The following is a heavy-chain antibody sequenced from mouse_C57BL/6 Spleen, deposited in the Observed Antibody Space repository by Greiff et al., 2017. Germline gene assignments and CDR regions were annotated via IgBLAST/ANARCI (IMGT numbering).Heavy chain of an antibody. CDR1: GFTFSNYW. V-gene: IGHV6-3*01. D-gene: IGHD1-3*01. CDR3: TGLTIYYAMDY. Sequence: EVQLVESGGGLVQPGGSMKLSCVASGFTFSNYWMNWVRQSPEKGLEWVAQIRLKSDNYATHYAEPVKGRFTISRDDSKSSVYLQMNNLRAEDTGIYYCTGLTIYYAMDYWGQGTSVTVSS. CDR2: IRLKSDNYAT. J-gene: IGHJ4*01.